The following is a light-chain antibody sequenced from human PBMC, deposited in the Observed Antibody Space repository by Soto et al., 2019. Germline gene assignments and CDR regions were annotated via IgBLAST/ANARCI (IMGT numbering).Light chain of an antibody. V-gene: IGLV2-8*01. CDR3: SSRIGGTSVV. CDR2: EVT. J-gene: IGLJ2*01. Sequence: QSVLTQPPSASGSPGQSVTISCTGTSSDLGDFNYVSWYQQHPGQVPKLMIYEVTKRPSGVPDRFSGSKSGNAASLTVSGLQAAKEADYYCSSRIGGTSVVFGGGTKVTVL. CDR1: SSDLGDFNY.